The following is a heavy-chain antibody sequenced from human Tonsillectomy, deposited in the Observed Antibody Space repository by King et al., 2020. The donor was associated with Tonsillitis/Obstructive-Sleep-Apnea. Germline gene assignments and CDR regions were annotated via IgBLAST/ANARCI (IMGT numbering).Heavy chain of an antibody. CDR3: SKPPTYSSSWYYFDY. CDR1: GFTFDDYG. V-gene: IGHV3-20*04. J-gene: IGHJ4*02. Sequence: VQLVESGGGVVRPGGSLRLSCAASGFTFDDYGMSWVRQAPGKGLEWGSGINWNGGSTGYADSVKGRFTISRDNAKNSLYLQMNSLRAEDTALYYCSKPPTYSSSWYYFDYWGQGTLVTVSS. CDR2: INWNGGST. D-gene: IGHD6-13*01.